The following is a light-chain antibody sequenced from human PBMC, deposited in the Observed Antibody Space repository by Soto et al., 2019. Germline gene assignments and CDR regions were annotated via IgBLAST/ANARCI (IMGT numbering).Light chain of an antibody. J-gene: IGKJ1*01. V-gene: IGKV1-5*03. Sequence: IQITNSPSALSESKVDSAAITGLASPTISSWLAWYQQKPGKAPKLLIYKASTLKSGVPSRFSGSGSGTEFTLTISSLQADDFATYYCQHYNSYSEAFGQGTIVDIK. CDR1: PTISSW. CDR3: QHYNSYSEA. CDR2: KAS.